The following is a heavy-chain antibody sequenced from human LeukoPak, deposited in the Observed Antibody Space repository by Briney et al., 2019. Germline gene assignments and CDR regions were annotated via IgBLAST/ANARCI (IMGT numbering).Heavy chain of an antibody. CDR3: ARGGSSSSWYPYHYYYYYMDV. V-gene: IGHV1-2*02. J-gene: IGHJ6*03. D-gene: IGHD6-13*01. CDR2: INPNSGGT. Sequence: ASAKVSCKASGYTFTGYYMHWVRQAPGQGLEWMGWINPNSGGTNYAQKFQGRVTMTRDTSISTAYMELSRLRSDDTAVYYCARGGSSSSWYPYHYYYYYMDVWGKGTTVTVSS. CDR1: GYTFTGYY.